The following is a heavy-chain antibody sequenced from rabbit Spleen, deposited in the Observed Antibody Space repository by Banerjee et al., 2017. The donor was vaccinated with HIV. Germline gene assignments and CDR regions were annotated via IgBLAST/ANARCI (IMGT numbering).Heavy chain of an antibody. Sequence: QEQLVESGGGLVQPEGSLKLSCTASGFSFSNNYVICWVRQAPGKGLEWIACISAGSSGSTYYANWAKGRFTISKTSSTTVTLQMTSLTAADTAAYFCARDGYSRGWGIVLYYFNLWGPGTLVTVS. D-gene: IGHD4-1*01. CDR2: ISAGSSGST. CDR1: GFSFSNNYV. CDR3: ARDGYSRGWGIVLYYFNL. V-gene: IGHV1S45*01. J-gene: IGHJ4*01.